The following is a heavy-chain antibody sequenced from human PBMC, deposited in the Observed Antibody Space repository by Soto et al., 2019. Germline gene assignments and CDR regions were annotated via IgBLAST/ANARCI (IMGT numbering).Heavy chain of an antibody. D-gene: IGHD2-15*01. J-gene: IGHJ6*02. V-gene: IGHV1-69*01. CDR1: GGTFSSNA. CDR3: ARAQRHCSGGSCYYDPYYYYGMDV. Sequence: QVQLVQSGAEVKKPGSSVKVSCKASGGTFSSNAISWVRQAPGQGLEWMGGIIPIFGTANYAQKFQGRVMITADESTSTAYMELSSLRSEEMAVYYCARAQRHCSGGSCYYDPYYYYGMDVWGQGTTVTVSS. CDR2: IIPIFGTA.